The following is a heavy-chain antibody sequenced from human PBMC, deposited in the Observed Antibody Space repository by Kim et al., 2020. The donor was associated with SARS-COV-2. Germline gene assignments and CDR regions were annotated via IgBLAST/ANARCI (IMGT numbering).Heavy chain of an antibody. D-gene: IGHD2-2*01. CDR3: AKDSRVVPAAIIVY. J-gene: IGHJ4*02. V-gene: IGHV3-23*01. CDR2: ISGSGGST. CDR1: GFTFSSYA. Sequence: GGSLRLSCAASGFTFSSYAMSWVRQAPGKGLEWVSAISGSGGSTYYADSVKGRFTISRDNSKNTLYLQMNSLRAEDTAVYYCAKDSRVVPAAIIVYWGQGTLVTVSS.